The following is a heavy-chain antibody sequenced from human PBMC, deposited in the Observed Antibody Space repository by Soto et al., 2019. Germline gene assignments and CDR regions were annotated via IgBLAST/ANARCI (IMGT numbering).Heavy chain of an antibody. CDR1: GYTFPGYY. CDR3: ARVKGIAVAGTFGGGYYFDY. V-gene: IGHV1-2*04. D-gene: IGHD6-19*01. J-gene: IGHJ4*02. CDR2: INPNSGGT. Sequence: ASVKVSCKASGYTFPGYYLHWVRQAPGQGLEWMGWINPNSGGTNYAQKFQGWVTMTRDTSISTAYMELSRLRSDDTAVYYCARVKGIAVAGTFGGGYYFDYWGQGTLVTVSS.